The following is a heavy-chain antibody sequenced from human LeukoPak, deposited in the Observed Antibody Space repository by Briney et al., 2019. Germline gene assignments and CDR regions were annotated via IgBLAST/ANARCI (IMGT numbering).Heavy chain of an antibody. CDR2: ISGGGGST. CDR3: AKEGKWDVTPFDY. Sequence: GGSLRLSCAASGFTFTSYSMNWVRQAPGKGLEWVSTISGGGGSTYYADSVKGRFTISRDNSKNTLYLQVNSLRAEDTAVYYCAKEGKWDVTPFDYWGQGTLVTVSS. D-gene: IGHD1-26*01. V-gene: IGHV3-23*01. CDR1: GFTFTSYS. J-gene: IGHJ4*02.